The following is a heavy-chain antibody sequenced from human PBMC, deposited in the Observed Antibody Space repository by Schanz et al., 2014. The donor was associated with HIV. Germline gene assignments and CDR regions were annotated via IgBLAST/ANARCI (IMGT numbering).Heavy chain of an antibody. D-gene: IGHD5-18*01. V-gene: IGHV3-7*01. J-gene: IGHJ4*02. CDR3: AKSNGGDTAVVQYYFDY. Sequence: EVQLVESGGGLVQPGGSLRLSCAASGFTFSSYWMTWVRQAPGKGLEWVANIKQDGSEKYYVDSVKGRFTISRDNAKNSLYLNMYSLRAEDTAVYFCAKSNGGDTAVVQYYFDYWGQGTLVSVSS. CDR1: GFTFSSYW. CDR2: IKQDGSEK.